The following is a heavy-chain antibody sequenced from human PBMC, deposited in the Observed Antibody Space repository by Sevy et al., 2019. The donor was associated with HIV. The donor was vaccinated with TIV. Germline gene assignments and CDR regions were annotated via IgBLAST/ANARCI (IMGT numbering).Heavy chain of an antibody. D-gene: IGHD1-1*01. CDR2: ISGLSNYI. J-gene: IGHJ4*02. CDR1: GFTFSSYS. CDR3: ARAGNWPYFDY. V-gene: IGHV3-21*01. Sequence: LGGSLRLSCAASGFTFSSYSFHWVRQAPGKGLEWVSSISGLSNYIYYSDSMKGRFTISRDNAKNSLYLHMSSLRADDTAVYYCARAGNWPYFDYWGQGTLVTVSS.